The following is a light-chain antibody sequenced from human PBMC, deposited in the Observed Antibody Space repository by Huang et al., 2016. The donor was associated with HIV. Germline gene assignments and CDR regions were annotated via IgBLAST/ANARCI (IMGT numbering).Light chain of an antibody. CDR1: QNVGSN. Sequence: DILMTQSPATLSLSTGERAPLSCRASQNVGSNLAWYQQKPGQAPRLLIYGASTRATGLPARLSGSGSGTEFTLTISSLQSEDFAVYFCQQFNNWPYTFGQGTKLEIK. V-gene: IGKV3-15*01. CDR3: QQFNNWPYT. CDR2: GAS. J-gene: IGKJ2*01.